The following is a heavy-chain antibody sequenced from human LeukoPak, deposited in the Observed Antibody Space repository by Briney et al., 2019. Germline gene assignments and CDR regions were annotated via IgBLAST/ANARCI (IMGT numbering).Heavy chain of an antibody. V-gene: IGHV3-30-3*01. Sequence: GGSLRLSCAASGFTFSSYAMHWVRQAPGKGLEWVAVISYDGSNKYYADSVKGRFTISRDNSKNTLYLQMNSLRAEDTAVYYCAREMNSSGGYYGPNYYYTGMEVWGQGTRVTVSS. J-gene: IGHJ6*02. D-gene: IGHD6-25*01. CDR3: AREMNSSGGYYGPNYYYTGMEV. CDR1: GFTFSSYA. CDR2: ISYDGSNK.